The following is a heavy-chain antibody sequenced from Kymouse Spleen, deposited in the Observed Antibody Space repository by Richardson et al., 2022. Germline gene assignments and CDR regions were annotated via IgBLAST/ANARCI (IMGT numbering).Heavy chain of an antibody. CDR1: GFTFSSYS. V-gene: IGHV3-21*03. CDR3: ARGIAARHYFDY. CDR2: ISSSSSYI. Sequence: EVQLVESGGGLVKPGGSLRLSCAASGFTFSSYSMNWVRQAPGKGLEWVSSISSSSSYIYYADSVKGRFTISRDNAKNSLYLQMNSLRAEDTAVYYCARGIAARHYFDYWGQGTLVTVSS. D-gene: IGHD6-6*01. J-gene: IGHJ4*02.